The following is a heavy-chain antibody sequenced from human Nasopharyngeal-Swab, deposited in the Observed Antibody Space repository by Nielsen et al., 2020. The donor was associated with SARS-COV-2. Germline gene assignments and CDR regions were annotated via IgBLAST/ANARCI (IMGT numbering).Heavy chain of an antibody. Sequence: SCAISGDSVSSSSAAWNWIRQSPSRGLEWLGRTYYRSKWYNDYAVSVKSRITINPDTSKNQFSLHLNSETPEDTAVYYCARARGAYGDYYYYYYTDVWGKGTTVTVSS. V-gene: IGHV6-1*01. CDR2: TYYRSKWYN. D-gene: IGHD4-17*01. J-gene: IGHJ6*03. CDR1: GDSVSSSSAA. CDR3: ARARGAYGDYYYYYYTDV.